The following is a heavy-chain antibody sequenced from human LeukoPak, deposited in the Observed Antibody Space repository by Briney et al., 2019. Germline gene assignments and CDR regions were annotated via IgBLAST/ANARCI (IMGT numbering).Heavy chain of an antibody. Sequence: SETLSLTCTDPGGSISNYYRNCIRQPPGKGLEWIGYIYSTGSTNYNPSLKSRLTFSVDTSKNQFSLKLSSVTAADTCVYYCARLVQQTLGIVVRGYYFEYWDQGTLVTVSS. CDR3: ARLVQQTLGIVVRGYYFEY. CDR1: GGSISNYY. CDR2: IYSTGST. V-gene: IGHV4-59*08. D-gene: IGHD3-22*01. J-gene: IGHJ4*02.